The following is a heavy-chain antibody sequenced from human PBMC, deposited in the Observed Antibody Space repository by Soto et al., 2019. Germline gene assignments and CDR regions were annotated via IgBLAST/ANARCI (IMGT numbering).Heavy chain of an antibody. V-gene: IGHV1-2*02. D-gene: IGHD2-21*01. CDR2: INPSSGGT. Sequence: ASVKVSCKASGYIFIDYYINWVRQAPGQGLEWMGWINPSSGGTKYAEQFQGRVTMTTDTSITTAYMELSGLRSDDTAVYYCVRPYCGTNSCHDWFDPWGQGTPVTVS. J-gene: IGHJ5*02. CDR3: VRPYCGTNSCHDWFDP. CDR1: GYIFIDYY.